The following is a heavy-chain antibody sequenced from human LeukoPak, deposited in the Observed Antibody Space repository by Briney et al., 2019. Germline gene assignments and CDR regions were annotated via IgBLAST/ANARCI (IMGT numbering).Heavy chain of an antibody. CDR2: IYPGDSDT. Sequence: GESLKISCKGSGYIFTNYWIAWVRQMPGKGLEWMGIIYPGDSDTRYSPSFQGQVTISADKSISTASLQWSSLKASDTAMYYCARPFCSGGSCYSGYMDVWGKGTTVTVSS. D-gene: IGHD2-15*01. V-gene: IGHV5-51*01. J-gene: IGHJ6*03. CDR3: ARPFCSGGSCYSGYMDV. CDR1: GYIFTNYW.